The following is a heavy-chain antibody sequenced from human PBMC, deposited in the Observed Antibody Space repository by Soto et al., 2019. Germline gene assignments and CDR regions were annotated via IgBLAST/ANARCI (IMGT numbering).Heavy chain of an antibody. V-gene: IGHV1-69*13. J-gene: IGHJ4*02. CDR1: GGTFSSYA. CDR2: IIPIFGTA. Sequence: ASVKVSCKASGGTFSSYAISWVRQAPGQGLEWMGGIIPIFGTASYAQKFQGRVTITADESTSTAYMELSSLRSEDTAVYYCARDGGPKRYYDSSGSLDYWGQGTLVTVSS. D-gene: IGHD3-22*01. CDR3: ARDGGPKRYYDSSGSLDY.